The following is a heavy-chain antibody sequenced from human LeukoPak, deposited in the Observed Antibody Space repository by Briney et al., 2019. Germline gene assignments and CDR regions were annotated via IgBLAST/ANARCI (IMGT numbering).Heavy chain of an antibody. Sequence: GRSLRLSCAASGFTFSSYGMHWVRQAPGKGLEWVAVIWYDGSNKYYADSVKGRFTISRGNTKNTLYLQMNSLRAEDTAVYYCARERYQLLSGPAGSGTFDIWGQGTMVTVSS. CDR2: IWYDGSNK. V-gene: IGHV3-33*01. D-gene: IGHD2-2*01. CDR3: ARERYQLLSGPAGSGTFDI. CDR1: GFTFSSYG. J-gene: IGHJ3*02.